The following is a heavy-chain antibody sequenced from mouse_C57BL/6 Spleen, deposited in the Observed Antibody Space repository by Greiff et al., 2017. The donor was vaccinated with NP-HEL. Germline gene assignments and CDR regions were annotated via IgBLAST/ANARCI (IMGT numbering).Heavy chain of an antibody. D-gene: IGHD1-1*01. CDR1: GYTFTDYN. CDR2: INPNNGGT. V-gene: IGHV1-18*01. CDR3: ARGGTTVVADWYFDV. J-gene: IGHJ1*03. Sequence: VQLQQSGPELVKPGASVKIPCKASGYTFTDYNMDWVKQSHGKSLEWIGDINPNNGGTIYNQKFKGKATLTVDKSSSTAYMELRSLTSEDTAVYYCARGGTTVVADWYFDVWGTGTTVTVSS.